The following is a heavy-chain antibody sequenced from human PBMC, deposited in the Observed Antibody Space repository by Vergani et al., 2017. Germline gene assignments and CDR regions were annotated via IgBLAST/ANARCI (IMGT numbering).Heavy chain of an antibody. CDR3: ARDRGSGSIDY. V-gene: IGHV3-11*05. Sequence: VQLVESGGGLVQPGGSLRLSCAASGFTFSDYYMSWIRQAPGKGLEWVSYISSSSSYTNYANSVKGRFTISRDNAKNSLYLQMNSLRAEDTAVYYCARDRGSGSIDYWGQGTLVTVSS. CDR2: ISSSSSYT. J-gene: IGHJ4*02. CDR1: GFTFSDYY. D-gene: IGHD3-10*01.